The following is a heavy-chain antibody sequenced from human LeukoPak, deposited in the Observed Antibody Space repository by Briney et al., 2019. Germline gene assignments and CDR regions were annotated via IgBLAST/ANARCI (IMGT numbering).Heavy chain of an antibody. CDR1: GFTFSSYA. CDR2: ISGSGGST. Sequence: GGSLRLSCAASGFTFSSYAMSWVRQAPGKGLEWVSTISGSGGSTYYADSVKGRFTISRDNSKNTLYLQMNSLRAEDTAVYYCAKALRVAAAGTAFDYWGQGTLVTVSS. V-gene: IGHV3-23*01. CDR3: AKALRVAAAGTAFDY. D-gene: IGHD6-13*01. J-gene: IGHJ4*02.